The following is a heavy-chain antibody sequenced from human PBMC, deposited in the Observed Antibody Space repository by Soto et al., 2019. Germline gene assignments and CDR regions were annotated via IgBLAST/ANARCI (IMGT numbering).Heavy chain of an antibody. CDR2: INGGDRT. Sequence: EVQLVESGGGLVQPGGSLRLSCAASGFSVSVNFMSWVRQAPGKGLEWVSDINGGDRTNYADSVNGRFTISRDDTENTLSLLMNRLRAEDTAVYYCVRENYYYGMDVWGQGTTVTVSS. CDR1: GFSVSVNF. V-gene: IGHV3-66*01. CDR3: VRENYYYGMDV. J-gene: IGHJ6*02.